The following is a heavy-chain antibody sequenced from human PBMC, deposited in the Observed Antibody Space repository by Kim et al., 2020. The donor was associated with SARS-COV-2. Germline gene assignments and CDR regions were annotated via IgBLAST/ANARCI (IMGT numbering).Heavy chain of an antibody. CDR2: IRSKTDRETI. CDR1: GLTFSNAW. D-gene: IGHD6-13*01. CDR3: ATKGSSSWYTEYFSH. Sequence: GSLRLSCAASGLTFSNAWMTWVRQAPGKGLEWVGRIRSKTDRETIEYAAPVRGRFTISRDDSKNMLFLQMNSLKIEDTAVYYCATKGSSSWYTEYFSHWGQGSLVTVSS. V-gene: IGHV3-15*01. J-gene: IGHJ1*01.